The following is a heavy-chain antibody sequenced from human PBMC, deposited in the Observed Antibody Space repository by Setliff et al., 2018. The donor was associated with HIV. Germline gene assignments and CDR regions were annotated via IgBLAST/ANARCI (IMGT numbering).Heavy chain of an antibody. J-gene: IGHJ4*02. CDR1: GFTFTGLTFTDYN. CDR2: ISSSNSI. V-gene: IGHV3-48*01. Sequence: GGSLRLSCLASGFTFTGLTFTDYNMNWVRQAPGKGLEWVSYISSSNSIYYADSVRGRFTISRDNAKSSLYLQMTSLRAEDTAVYYCARDDHDISTGYYPDWGQGTLVTVSS. CDR3: ARDDHDISTGYYPD. D-gene: IGHD3-9*01.